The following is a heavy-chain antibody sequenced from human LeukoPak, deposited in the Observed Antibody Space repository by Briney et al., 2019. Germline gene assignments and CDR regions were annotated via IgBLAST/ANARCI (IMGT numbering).Heavy chain of an antibody. CDR3: ARVYGGNSI. D-gene: IGHD4-23*01. Sequence: SETLSLTCTVSGGSISSYYRSWIRQPPGKGLEWIGYIYYSGSTNYNPSLKSRVTISVDTSKNQFSLKLSSVTAADTAVYYCARVYGGNSIWGQGTLVTVSS. J-gene: IGHJ4*02. V-gene: IGHV4-59*01. CDR2: IYYSGST. CDR1: GGSISSYY.